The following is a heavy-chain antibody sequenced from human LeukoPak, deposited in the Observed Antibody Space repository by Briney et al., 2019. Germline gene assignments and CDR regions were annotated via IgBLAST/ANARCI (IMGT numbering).Heavy chain of an antibody. Sequence: PGGSLRLSCAASGFTFNNYAMNWVRQAPGKGLEWVSSISSSGTYTFYADSVKGRFSISRDNAKDSLYLQMSSLRAEDTAIYYCARWAQYQLLYSFNYGMDVWGQGTAVTVSS. CDR2: ISSSGTYT. D-gene: IGHD2-2*02. CDR1: GFTFNNYA. CDR3: ARWAQYQLLYSFNYGMDV. V-gene: IGHV3-21*01. J-gene: IGHJ6*02.